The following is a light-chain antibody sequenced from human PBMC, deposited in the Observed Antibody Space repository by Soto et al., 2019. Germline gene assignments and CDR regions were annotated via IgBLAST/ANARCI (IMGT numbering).Light chain of an antibody. V-gene: IGLV1-44*01. CDR1: SSNIGSNT. CDR3: AAWDDNLNCPV. CDR2: SNN. J-gene: IGLJ3*02. Sequence: QSVLTQPPSASGTPGQRVTISCSGSSSNIGSNTVSWYQQLPGTAPKLLIYSNNQRPSGVPDRFSGSKSGTSASLAISGLQSEDEADYYCAAWDDNLNCPVFGGGTKLTVL.